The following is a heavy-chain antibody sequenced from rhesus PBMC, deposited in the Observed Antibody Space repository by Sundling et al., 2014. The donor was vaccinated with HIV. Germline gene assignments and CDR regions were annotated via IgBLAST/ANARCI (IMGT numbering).Heavy chain of an antibody. Sequence: EVHLEESGAGLVQPGGSLRLSCAGSGFIFSNSWMNWVRQAPGKGLAWVARIKRKADGETADYAASVKGRFTISRDDSKNTVYLQMNSLKTEDTAVYYCTTDGGYCTSTTCFDYFGLDSWGQGVVVTVSS. V-gene: IGHV3-30*02. J-gene: IGHJ6*01. CDR2: IKRKADGETA. CDR3: TTDGGYCTSTTCFDYFGLDS. CDR1: GFIFSNSW. D-gene: IGHD2-2*01.